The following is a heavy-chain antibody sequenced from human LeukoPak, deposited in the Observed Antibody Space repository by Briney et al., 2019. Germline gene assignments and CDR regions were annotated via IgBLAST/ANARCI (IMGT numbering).Heavy chain of an antibody. CDR1: GFTFTSSA. J-gene: IGHJ3*02. V-gene: IGHV1-58*02. CDR2: IIVGSGNT. D-gene: IGHD2-21*02. Sequence: SVKVSCKASGFTFTSSAMQWVRQARGQRLEWIGWIIVGSGNTNYAQKFQERVTITRDMSTSTAYMELSSLRSEDTAVYYCAADQDIVVVTAIDAFDIWGQGTMVTVSS. CDR3: AADQDIVVVTAIDAFDI.